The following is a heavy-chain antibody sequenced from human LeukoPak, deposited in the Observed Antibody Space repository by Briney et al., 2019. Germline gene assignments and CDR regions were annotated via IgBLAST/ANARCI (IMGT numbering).Heavy chain of an antibody. V-gene: IGHV4-34*01. CDR2: INHSGST. CDR3: ARETGVCSSTSCYSRTYGMDV. CDR1: GGSFSGYY. J-gene: IGHJ6*02. Sequence: SETPSLTCAVYGGSFSGYYWSWIRQRPGKGLEWIGEINHSGSTNYNPSLKSRVTISVDTSKNQFSLKLSSVTAADTAVYYCARETGVCSSTSCYSRTYGMDVWGQGTTVTVSS. D-gene: IGHD2-2*01.